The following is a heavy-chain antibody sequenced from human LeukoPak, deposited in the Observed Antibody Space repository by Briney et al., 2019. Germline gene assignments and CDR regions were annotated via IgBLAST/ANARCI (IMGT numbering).Heavy chain of an antibody. J-gene: IGHJ4*02. Sequence: GRSLRLSCAASGFTFSSYGMHWVRQAPGKGLEWVAAIWYDGSNKYYADSVKGRFTISRDNSKNTLYLQMSSLRAEDTAVYYCAKDRDGYVDYWGQGTLVTVSS. CDR3: AKDRDGYVDY. D-gene: IGHD5-24*01. V-gene: IGHV3-33*06. CDR2: IWYDGSNK. CDR1: GFTFSSYG.